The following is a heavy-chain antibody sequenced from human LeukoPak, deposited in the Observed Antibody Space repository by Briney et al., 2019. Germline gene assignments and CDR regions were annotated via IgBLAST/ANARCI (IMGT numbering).Heavy chain of an antibody. D-gene: IGHD6-19*01. V-gene: IGHV1-8*01. J-gene: IGHJ4*02. Sequence: ASVRVSCKASGYTFTNNDINWVRQATGQGLEWLGWMSPKNGNTGYAQKFHDRVALTRDTSISTAYLELSSLTDDDTAIYYGARGNAVSGDYWGQGTLVTVSS. CDR2: MSPKNGNT. CDR3: ARGNAVSGDY. CDR1: GYTFTNND.